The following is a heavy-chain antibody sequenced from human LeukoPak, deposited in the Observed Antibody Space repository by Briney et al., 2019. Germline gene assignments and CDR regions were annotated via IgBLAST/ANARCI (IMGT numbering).Heavy chain of an antibody. Sequence: GASVKVSCKASGYTFTGYYMHWVRQAPGQGLEWMGWINPNSGGTNYAQKFQGWVTMTRDTSISTAYMELSRLRSDDTAVYYCARSRDFTGEGEWDYWGQGTLVTVSS. CDR3: ARSRDFTGEGEWDY. CDR1: GYTFTGYY. J-gene: IGHJ4*02. V-gene: IGHV1-2*04. CDR2: INPNSGGT. D-gene: IGHD7-27*01.